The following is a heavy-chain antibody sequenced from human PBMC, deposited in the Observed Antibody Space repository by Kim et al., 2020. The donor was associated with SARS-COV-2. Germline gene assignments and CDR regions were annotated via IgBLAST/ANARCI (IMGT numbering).Heavy chain of an antibody. Sequence: ADSVKGRFTISRDNAKNSLYLQMNSLRAEDTALYYCAKVGYDGASDAFDIWGQGTMVTVSS. V-gene: IGHV3-9*01. D-gene: IGHD3-3*01. J-gene: IGHJ3*02. CDR3: AKVGYDGASDAFDI.